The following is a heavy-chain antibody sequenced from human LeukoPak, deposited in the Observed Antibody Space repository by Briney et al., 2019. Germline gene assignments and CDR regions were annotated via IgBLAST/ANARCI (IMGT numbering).Heavy chain of an antibody. CDR1: GFTFSSYS. CDR3: AREARSGRGWFDP. D-gene: IGHD3-10*01. Sequence: PGGSLRLSCAASGFTFSSYSMNWVRQAPGKGLEWVSSISSSSSYIYYADSVKGRFTISRDNAKNSLHLQMNSLRAEDTAVYYCAREARSGRGWFDPWGQGTLVTVSS. CDR2: ISSSSSYI. V-gene: IGHV3-21*01. J-gene: IGHJ5*02.